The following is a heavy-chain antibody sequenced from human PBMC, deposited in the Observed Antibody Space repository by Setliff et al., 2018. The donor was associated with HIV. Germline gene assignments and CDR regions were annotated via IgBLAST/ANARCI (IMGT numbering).Heavy chain of an antibody. D-gene: IGHD3-10*01. J-gene: IGHJ4*02. CDR2: ISSNGGST. V-gene: IGHV3-64*02. CDR3: TKDPTPIEVWFFSGYYSEH. Sequence: GGSLRLSCAASGFTFSSYAMHWVRQAPGKGLEYVSAISSNGGSTYYADSVKGRFTISRDNPKNTLYLQMNSLRVEDTALYYCTKDPTPIEVWFFSGYYSEHWGQGPWSPSPQ. CDR1: GFTFSSYA.